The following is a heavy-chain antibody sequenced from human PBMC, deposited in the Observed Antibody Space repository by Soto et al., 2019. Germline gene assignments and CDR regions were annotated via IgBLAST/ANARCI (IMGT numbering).Heavy chain of an antibody. CDR2: INAGNGNT. CDR1: GYTFTSYA. J-gene: IGHJ5*02. CDR3: ARERIAAAGRDWFDP. Sequence: QVQLVQSGAEVKKPGASVKVSCKASGYTFTSYAMHWVRQAPGQRLEWMGWINAGNGNTKYSQKFQGRVTITRDTSASTAYMELSSLRSEDTAVYYCARERIAAAGRDWFDPWGQGTLVTVPS. V-gene: IGHV1-3*01. D-gene: IGHD6-13*01.